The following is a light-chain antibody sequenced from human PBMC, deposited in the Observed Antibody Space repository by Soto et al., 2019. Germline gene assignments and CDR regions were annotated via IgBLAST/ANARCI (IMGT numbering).Light chain of an antibody. CDR1: QSISTG. J-gene: IGKJ5*01. V-gene: IGKV1-39*01. CDR3: QQYNSWPPIT. Sequence: IDITQAPSSLSASVGDRVTTTSRASQSISTGLNWYQQQPGKAPKLLIYAASSLQSGVPSRFSGSRSGPDFTLTISSLQSEDFAVYYCQQYNSWPPITFGQGTRLEIK. CDR2: AAS.